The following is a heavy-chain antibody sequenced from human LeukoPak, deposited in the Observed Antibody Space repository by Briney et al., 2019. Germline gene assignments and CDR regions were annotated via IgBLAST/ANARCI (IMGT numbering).Heavy chain of an antibody. Sequence: ASVKVSCKASGGTFSSYAISWVRQAPGQGLELMGGIIPIFGTANYAQKFQGRVTITADESTSTAYMELSSLRSEDTAVYYCARDGQQLTSIDYWGQGALVTVSS. D-gene: IGHD6-13*01. CDR1: GGTFSSYA. CDR3: ARDGQQLTSIDY. J-gene: IGHJ4*02. V-gene: IGHV1-69*13. CDR2: IIPIFGTA.